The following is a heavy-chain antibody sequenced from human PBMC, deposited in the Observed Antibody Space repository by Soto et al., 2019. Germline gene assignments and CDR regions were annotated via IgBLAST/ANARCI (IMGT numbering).Heavy chain of an antibody. CDR3: ARGPAVVTPYYFDY. Sequence: ESGGGLVKPGGSLRLSCAASGFTFSSYSMNWVRQAPGKGLEWVSSISSSSSYIYYADSVKGRFTISRDNAKNSLYLQMNSLRAEDTAVYYCARGPAVVTPYYFDYWGQGTLVTVSS. CDR1: GFTFSSYS. CDR2: ISSSSSYI. J-gene: IGHJ4*02. V-gene: IGHV3-21*01. D-gene: IGHD2-21*02.